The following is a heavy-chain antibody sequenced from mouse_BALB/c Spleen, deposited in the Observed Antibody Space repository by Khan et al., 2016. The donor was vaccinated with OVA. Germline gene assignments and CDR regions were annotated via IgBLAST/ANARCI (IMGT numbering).Heavy chain of an antibody. Sequence: EVQLVESGGDLVQPGGSLKLSCAASGFTFTSYTMSWVRQTPEKRLEWVAFITKGGGNTYYPDTVKGRFTVSRDNAKNIQYMQMNSLKSEDSAMYYCARPSTTKYDYVMDFWGQGTSVTASS. J-gene: IGHJ4*01. CDR1: GFTFTSYT. CDR3: ARPSTTKYDYVMDF. D-gene: IGHD1-1*01. V-gene: IGHV5-12-2*01. CDR2: ITKGGGNT.